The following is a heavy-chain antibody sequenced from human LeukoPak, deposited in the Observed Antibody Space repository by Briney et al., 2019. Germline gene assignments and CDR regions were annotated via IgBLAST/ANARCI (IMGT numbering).Heavy chain of an antibody. CDR1: GYTFTSYA. Sequence: ASVKVSCKASGYTFTSYAMNWVRQAPGQGLEWMGWINTNTGNPTYAQGFTGRFVFSLDTSVSTAYLQISSLKAEDTAVYYCARVLVADGVIDYYYYYMDVRGKGTTVTVSS. V-gene: IGHV7-4-1*02. CDR3: ARVLVADGVIDYYYYYMDV. CDR2: INTNTGNP. J-gene: IGHJ6*03. D-gene: IGHD2/OR15-2a*01.